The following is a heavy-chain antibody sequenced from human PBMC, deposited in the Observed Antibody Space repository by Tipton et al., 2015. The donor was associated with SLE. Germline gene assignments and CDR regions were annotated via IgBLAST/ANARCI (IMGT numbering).Heavy chain of an antibody. CDR2: INAGNGDT. Sequence: QVQLVQSGPEVKKPGASVRVSCKASGYNFRSFGMHWVRQDPGQRLEWMGWINAGNGDTKYSQKFQGRVTITRDTSASTAYMELSSLRSEDTAVYYCARARGVVVSWYFEYWGQGTLVTVST. D-gene: IGHD3-10*01. V-gene: IGHV1-3*01. CDR3: ARARGVVVSWYFEY. CDR1: GYNFRSFG. J-gene: IGHJ4*02.